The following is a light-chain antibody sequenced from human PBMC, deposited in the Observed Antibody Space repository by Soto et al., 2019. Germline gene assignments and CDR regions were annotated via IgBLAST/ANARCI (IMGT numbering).Light chain of an antibody. V-gene: IGLV2-14*01. Sequence: QSALPQPDSVSGSPGQSITISCTGTSSDVGGYNYVSWYQQHPGKAPKLMIYDVSNRPSGVSNRFSGSKSGNTASLTISGLQAEDEADYYCRSYTSSSTPVVFGGGTKLTV. J-gene: IGLJ2*01. CDR1: SSDVGGYNY. CDR2: DVS. CDR3: RSYTSSSTPVV.